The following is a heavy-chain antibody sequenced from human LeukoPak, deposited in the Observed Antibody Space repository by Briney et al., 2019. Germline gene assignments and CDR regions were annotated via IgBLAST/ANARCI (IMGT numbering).Heavy chain of an antibody. CDR1: GFTFSTYA. J-gene: IGHJ4*02. CDR2: ISSNGGNT. CDR3: ARDGGYCSSISCHFDY. D-gene: IGHD2-2*01. Sequence: GGSLRLSCAAPGFTFSTYAMHWVRQAPGKGLEYVSAISSNGGNTYYEDSVKGRFTISRDDSKNTLYLQMGSLRAEDMAVYYCARDGGYCSSISCHFDYWGQGTLVTVSS. V-gene: IGHV3-64*02.